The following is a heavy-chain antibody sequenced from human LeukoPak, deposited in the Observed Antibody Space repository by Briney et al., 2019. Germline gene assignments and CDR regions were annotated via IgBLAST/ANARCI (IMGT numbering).Heavy chain of an antibody. V-gene: IGHV1-69*13. Sequence: SVNVSCKASVGTFSSYAISWVRQAPGQGLEWMGGIIPIFGTANYAQKFQGRVTITADESTSTAYMELSSLRSEDTAVYYCARGWELYGDAFDIWGQGTMVTVSS. CDR1: VGTFSSYA. J-gene: IGHJ3*02. D-gene: IGHD1-26*01. CDR3: ARGWELYGDAFDI. CDR2: IIPIFGTA.